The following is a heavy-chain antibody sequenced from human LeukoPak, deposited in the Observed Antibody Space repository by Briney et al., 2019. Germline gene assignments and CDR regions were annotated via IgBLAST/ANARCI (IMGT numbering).Heavy chain of an antibody. Sequence: GGSLRLSCAASGFTFSTYWMTWVRQAPEKGLEWVANIKQEGGDKYYVDSVKGRFTLSRDNDKNSLYLQMNSVRAEDTAVYYCARINGQSHNFWSGYPHGWFDPWGQGTLVTASS. D-gene: IGHD3-3*01. J-gene: IGHJ5*02. CDR3: ARINGQSHNFWSGYPHGWFDP. V-gene: IGHV3-7*01. CDR1: GFTFSTYW. CDR2: IKQEGGDK.